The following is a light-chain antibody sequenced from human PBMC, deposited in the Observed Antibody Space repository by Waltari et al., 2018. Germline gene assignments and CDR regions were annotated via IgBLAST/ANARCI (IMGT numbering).Light chain of an antibody. J-gene: IGKJ5*01. V-gene: IGKV1-13*02. Sequence: ALPLTQSPSSLSASVGDRVTMTSRASQAISRHVAWLQQKPGKVPKLLSFEASDLEDGVPSRVSGSGGGTRFTLTISSLQPEDFATYYCQHLYTDPGGFGQGTRLEIK. CDR3: QHLYTDPGG. CDR1: QAISRH. CDR2: EAS.